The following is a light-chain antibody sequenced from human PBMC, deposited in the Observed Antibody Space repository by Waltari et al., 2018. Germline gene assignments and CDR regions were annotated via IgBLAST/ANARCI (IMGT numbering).Light chain of an antibody. CDR2: AAS. CDR1: QSISSY. J-gene: IGKJ2*01. CDR3: QQSYSTLYT. V-gene: IGKV1-39*01. Sequence: DIQMTQSPSSLSASVGARVTITCRASQSISSYLNWYQQKPGKAPMLLIYAASSLQSGVPSRFSGSGSGTDFTLTISSLQPEDFATYYCQQSYSTLYTFGQGTKLEIK.